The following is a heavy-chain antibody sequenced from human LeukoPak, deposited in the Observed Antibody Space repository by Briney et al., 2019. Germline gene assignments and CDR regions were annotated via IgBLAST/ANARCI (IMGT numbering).Heavy chain of an antibody. CDR3: AKDYHLNGATFPGH. J-gene: IGHJ4*02. V-gene: IGHV3-30*18. D-gene: IGHD1-14*01. Sequence: GGSLRLSCAASRFTFRNYGMHWVRQAPGKGLEWLTLISYDGRNQFYAGSVKGRFTISRDNSRDTLYLQMDGLRPEDTAVYFCAKDYHLNGATFPGHWGQGTLVTVSS. CDR2: ISYDGRNQ. CDR1: RFTFRNYG.